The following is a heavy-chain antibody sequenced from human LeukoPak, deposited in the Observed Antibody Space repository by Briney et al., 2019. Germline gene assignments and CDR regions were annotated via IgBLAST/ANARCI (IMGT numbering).Heavy chain of an antibody. CDR3: ARGSGPFGGVIDL. J-gene: IGHJ5*02. CDR1: GGSISSSSYY. Sequence: SETLSLTCTVSGGSISSSSYYWGWIRQPPGKGLEWIGSIYYSGSTYYNPSLKSRVTISVDTSKNQFSLKLSSVTAADTAVYYCARGSGPFGGVIDLWGQGTLVTVSS. V-gene: IGHV4-39*07. CDR2: IYYSGST. D-gene: IGHD3-16*01.